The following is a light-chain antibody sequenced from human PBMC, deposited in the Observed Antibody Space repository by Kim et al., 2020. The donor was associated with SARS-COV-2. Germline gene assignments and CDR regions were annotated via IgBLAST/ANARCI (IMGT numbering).Light chain of an antibody. CDR1: KLGDKY. Sequence: SVSQGQTASITCSGDKLGDKYACWYQQKPGQSPVLVIYQDSKRPSGIPERFSGSNSGNTATLTISGTQAMDEADYYCQAWDSSRVLGGGTQLSDL. CDR2: QDS. V-gene: IGLV3-1*01. J-gene: IGLJ3*02. CDR3: QAWDSSRV.